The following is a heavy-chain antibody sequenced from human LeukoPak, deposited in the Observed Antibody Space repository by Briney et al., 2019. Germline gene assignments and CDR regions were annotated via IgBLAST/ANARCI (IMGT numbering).Heavy chain of an antibody. CDR2: IKPDGSAQ. CDR3: ARVDYYDRTPDY. Sequence: QAGGSLRLSCAASGFTFSNSWMSWVRQAPGKGLEWVATIKPDGSAQYYADSVKGRFTISRDNAKNSLYLQMNSLRAEDTAVYYCARVDYYDRTPDYWGQGTLVTVSS. CDR1: GFTFSNSW. J-gene: IGHJ4*02. D-gene: IGHD3-22*01. V-gene: IGHV3-7*04.